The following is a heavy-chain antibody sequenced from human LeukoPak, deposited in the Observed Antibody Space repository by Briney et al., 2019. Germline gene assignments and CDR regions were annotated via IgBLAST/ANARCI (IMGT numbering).Heavy chain of an antibody. J-gene: IGHJ4*02. Sequence: GGSLRLSCAASGFTFSSYGMHWVRQAPGKGLEWVAFIRYDGSKKYYADSVKGRFTISRDNSKNTLYLQMNSLRAEDTAVYYCAKDRYSSSWYYFDYWGQGTLVTVSS. CDR3: AKDRYSSSWYYFDY. CDR2: IRYDGSKK. V-gene: IGHV3-30*02. CDR1: GFTFSSYG. D-gene: IGHD6-13*01.